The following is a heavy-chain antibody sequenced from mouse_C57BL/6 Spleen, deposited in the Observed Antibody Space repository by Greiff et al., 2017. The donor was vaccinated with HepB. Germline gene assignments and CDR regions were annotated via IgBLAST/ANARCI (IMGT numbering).Heavy chain of an antibody. D-gene: IGHD1-1*01. CDR1: GYTFTSYW. CDR2: IDPSDSYT. Sequence: VQRQQPGAELVMPGASVKLSCKASGYTFTSYWMHWVKQRPGQGLEWIGEIDPSDSYTNYNQKFKGKSTLTVDKSSSTAYMQLSSLTSEDSAVYYCARSGYYGSSFWFAYWGQGTLVTVSA. CDR3: ARSGYYGSSFWFAY. J-gene: IGHJ3*01. V-gene: IGHV1-69*01.